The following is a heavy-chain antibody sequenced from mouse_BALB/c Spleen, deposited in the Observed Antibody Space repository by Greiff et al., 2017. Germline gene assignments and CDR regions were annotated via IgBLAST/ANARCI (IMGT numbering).Heavy chain of an antibody. CDR3: ASGYYGSSYPAWFAY. Sequence: EVQLVESGGGLVKPGGSLKLSCAASGFTFSSYAMSWVRQTPEKRLEWVASISSGGSTYYPDSVKGRFTISRDNARNILYLQMSSLRSEDTAMYYCASGYYGSSYPAWFAYWGQGTLVTVSA. D-gene: IGHD1-1*01. CDR2: ISSGGST. J-gene: IGHJ3*01. V-gene: IGHV5-6-5*01. CDR1: GFTFSSYA.